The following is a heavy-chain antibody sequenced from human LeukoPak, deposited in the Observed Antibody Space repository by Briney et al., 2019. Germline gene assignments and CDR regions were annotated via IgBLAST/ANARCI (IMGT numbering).Heavy chain of an antibody. CDR3: GRHGDWVRGVIKN. V-gene: IGHV4-59*08. CDR2: ISDSGSP. J-gene: IGHJ4*02. D-gene: IGHD3-10*01. Sequence: PSETLSLTCTVSGGSISGYHWSWIRQSPEKGLEWIGYISDSGSPNYNPSLKSRVTISMDTSKNQFSLKLNSVTAADTAVYYCGRHGDWVRGVIKNWGQGTLVIVSS. CDR1: GGSISGYH.